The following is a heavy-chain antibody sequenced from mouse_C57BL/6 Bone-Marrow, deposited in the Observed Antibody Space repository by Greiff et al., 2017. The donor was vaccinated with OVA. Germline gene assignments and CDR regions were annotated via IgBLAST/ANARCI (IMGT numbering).Heavy chain of an antibody. J-gene: IGHJ4*01. V-gene: IGHV1-50*01. CDR2: IDPSDSYT. D-gene: IGHD1-1*01. CDR3: ARERGLITTFYAMDY. Sequence: QQSGAELVKPGASVKLSCKASGYTFTSYWMQWVKQRPGQGLEWIGEIDPSDSYTNYNQKFKGKATLTVDTSSSTAYMQLSSLTSEDSAVYYCARERGLITTFYAMDYWGQGTSVTVSS. CDR1: GYTFTSYW.